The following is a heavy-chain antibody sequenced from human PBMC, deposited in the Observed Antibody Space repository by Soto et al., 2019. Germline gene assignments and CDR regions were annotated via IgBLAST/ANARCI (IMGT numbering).Heavy chain of an antibody. Sequence: QVQLVQSGAEVKKPGSAVKVSCQASGGTFNNFAFTWVRQAPGQGLEWLGGIMPVFHTTNIAQTFQDRITVTADDFTTTVYMEMTSLRYDDTAVYYCATATISPVSATLYHYGMDVWGQGTTVTFYS. CDR3: ATATISPVSATLYHYGMDV. CDR2: IMPVFHTT. V-gene: IGHV1-69*01. D-gene: IGHD6-25*01. J-gene: IGHJ6*02. CDR1: GGTFNNFA.